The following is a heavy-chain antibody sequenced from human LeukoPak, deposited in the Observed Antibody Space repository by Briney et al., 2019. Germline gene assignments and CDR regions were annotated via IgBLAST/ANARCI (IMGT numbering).Heavy chain of an antibody. Sequence: GGSLRLSCAVSGFNVSSNYLNWVRQAAGKGPEWVSVIYSGGSTYYADSVKGRFTISRDNSKSTLYLQMNSLRAEDTAVYHCARVDSRTAQFDYWGQGTLVTVSS. V-gene: IGHV3-66*01. CDR3: ARVDSRTAQFDY. D-gene: IGHD6-13*01. CDR1: GFNVSSNY. J-gene: IGHJ4*02. CDR2: IYSGGST.